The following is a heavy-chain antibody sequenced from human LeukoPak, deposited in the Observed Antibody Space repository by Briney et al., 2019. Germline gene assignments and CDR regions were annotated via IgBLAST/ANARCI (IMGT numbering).Heavy chain of an antibody. CDR3: APRSPVTGAFDI. CDR2: IYYSGST. CDR1: CFSISSDYY. D-gene: IGHD2-2*01. V-gene: IGHV4-61*01. Sequence: PSETLSLTCKVFCFSISSDYYGGWIRQPPGKGLEWIGYIYYSGSTNYNPSLKSRVTISVDTSKNQFSLKLSSVTAADTAVYYCAPRSPVTGAFDIWGLGTMVTVSS. J-gene: IGHJ3*02.